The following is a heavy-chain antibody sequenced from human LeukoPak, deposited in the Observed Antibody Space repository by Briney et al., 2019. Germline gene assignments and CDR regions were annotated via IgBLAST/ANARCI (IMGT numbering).Heavy chain of an antibody. CDR1: GYTFTSYG. CDR2: ISAYNGNT. Sequence: EASVKVSCKASGYTFTSYGISWVRQAPGQGLEWMGWISAYNGNTNYAQKLQGRVTMTTDTSTSTAYMELRSLRSDDTAVYYCARVGYNNNWYNFFDYWGQGTPVTVSS. V-gene: IGHV1-18*01. CDR3: ARVGYNNNWYNFFDY. J-gene: IGHJ4*02. D-gene: IGHD6-13*01.